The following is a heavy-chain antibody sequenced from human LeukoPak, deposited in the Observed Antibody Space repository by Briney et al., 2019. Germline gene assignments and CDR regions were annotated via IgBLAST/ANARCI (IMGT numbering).Heavy chain of an antibody. D-gene: IGHD5-12*01. J-gene: IGHJ3*02. V-gene: IGHV4-4*08. Sequence: SETLSLTCAVSDGSISSYYWSWIRQPPGKGLEWIGYVYNSGSTNSNPSLKSRVTISVDTSKNQFSLKLSSVTAADTALYYCASYGGNSGYDYAFDIWGQGTMVTVSS. CDR2: VYNSGST. CDR1: DGSISSYY. CDR3: ASYGGNSGYDYAFDI.